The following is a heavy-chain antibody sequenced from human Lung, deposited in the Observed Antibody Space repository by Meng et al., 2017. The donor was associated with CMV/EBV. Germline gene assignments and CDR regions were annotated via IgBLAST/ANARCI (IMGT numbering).Heavy chain of an antibody. D-gene: IGHD3-10*01. J-gene: IGHJ1*01. CDR3: LRRSGGSV. V-gene: IGHV4-4*02. CDR1: GDSITKHNW. Sequence: QVQLRESGPGLVKPSETLSVTCAVYGDSITKHNWWAWVRQPPGKGLEWIGEIPHRGSSAYNPSLKSRVSMSIDKPKNQFSLKLTSVTAADTAVYHCLRRSGGSVWGQGTLVTVSS. CDR2: IPHRGSS.